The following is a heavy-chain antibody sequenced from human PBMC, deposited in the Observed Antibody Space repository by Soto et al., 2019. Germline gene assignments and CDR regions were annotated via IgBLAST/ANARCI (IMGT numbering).Heavy chain of an antibody. CDR3: ARDSTSRITSAFLDSLLSN. CDR2: ISAYNGNK. D-gene: IGHD3-3*01. V-gene: IGHV1-18*01. Sequence: QVQLVQSGPEVRKPGASVKVSCKPSGYTFTRNGISWLRQAPGQGLEWMGWISAYNGNKNYAQKFQGRVTMTTDTSTSTADMELRSLRSDDTAVYYCARDSTSRITSAFLDSLLSNWGQGTLVTVSS. J-gene: IGHJ4*02. CDR1: GYTFTRNG.